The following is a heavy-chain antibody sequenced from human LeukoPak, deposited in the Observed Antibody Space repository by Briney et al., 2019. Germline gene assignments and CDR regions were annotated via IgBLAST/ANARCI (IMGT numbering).Heavy chain of an antibody. CDR1: GYTFTSYG. CDR3: ARCPDEVDFWSGYYLSFDY. CDR2: ISAYNGNT. V-gene: IGHV1-18*01. J-gene: IGHJ4*02. Sequence: AASVKVSCKASGYTFTSYGISWVRQAPGQGLEWMGWISAYNGNTNYAQKLQGRVTMTTDTSTSTAYMELRSLRSDDTAVYYCARCPDEVDFWSGYYLSFDYWGQGTLVTVSS. D-gene: IGHD3-3*01.